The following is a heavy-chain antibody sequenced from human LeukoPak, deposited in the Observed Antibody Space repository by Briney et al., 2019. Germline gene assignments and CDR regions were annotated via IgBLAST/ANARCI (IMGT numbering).Heavy chain of an antibody. CDR2: INLNSGGT. CDR1: GYTFTSYC. J-gene: IGHJ3*02. D-gene: IGHD1-1*01. CDR3: ARELGTGTTHMRAFDI. Sequence: GASLKLSCKASGYTFTSYCMHWVRQAPGQGLEWVGWINLNSGGTNYAQKFQGRVTMTRDTSISTAYMELSRLRSDDTAVYYCARELGTGTTHMRAFDIWGQGTMVTVSS. V-gene: IGHV1-2*02.